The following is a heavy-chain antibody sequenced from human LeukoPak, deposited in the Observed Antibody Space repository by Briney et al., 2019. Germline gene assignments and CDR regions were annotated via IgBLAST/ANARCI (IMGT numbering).Heavy chain of an antibody. CDR3: ARGSFDGSGNPNAFDI. D-gene: IGHD3-10*01. V-gene: IGHV1-2*02. CDR1: GYTFTGYY. CDR2: INPNSGGT. Sequence: ASVKVSCKASGYTFTGYYMHWVRQAPGQGLEWMGWINPNSGGTNYAQKFQGRVTMTRDTSISTAYMELSRLRSEDTAVYYCARGSFDGSGNPNAFDIWGQGTMVTVSS. J-gene: IGHJ3*02.